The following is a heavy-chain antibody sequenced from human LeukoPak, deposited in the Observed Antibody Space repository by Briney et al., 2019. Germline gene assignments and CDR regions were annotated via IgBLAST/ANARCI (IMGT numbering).Heavy chain of an antibody. Sequence: SETLSLTCAVYGGSFSGYYWSWIRQPPGKGLEWIGEINHSGSTNYNPSLKSRVTISVDTSKNQFSLKLSSVTAADTAVYYCVRVGDIVWELLSFGGMDVWGQGTTVTVSS. CDR3: VRVGDIVWELLSFGGMDV. CDR1: GGSFSGYY. D-gene: IGHD1-26*01. CDR2: INHSGST. V-gene: IGHV4-34*01. J-gene: IGHJ6*02.